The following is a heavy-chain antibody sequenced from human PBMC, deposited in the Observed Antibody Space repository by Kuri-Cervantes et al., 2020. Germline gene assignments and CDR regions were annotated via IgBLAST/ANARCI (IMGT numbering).Heavy chain of an antibody. CDR1: GGTFSSYT. Sequence: SVKVSCKASGGTFSSYTISWVRQAPGQGLEWMGRIIPILGIANYAQKFQGRVTITADKSTSTAYMEPSSLRSEDTAVYYCARSRRDYGDYVHWFDPWGQGTLVIVSS. CDR2: IIPILGIA. J-gene: IGHJ5*02. CDR3: ARSRRDYGDYVHWFDP. V-gene: IGHV1-69*02. D-gene: IGHD4-17*01.